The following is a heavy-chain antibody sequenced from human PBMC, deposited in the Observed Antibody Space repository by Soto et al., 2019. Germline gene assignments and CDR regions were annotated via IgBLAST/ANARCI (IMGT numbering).Heavy chain of an antibody. CDR2: INPSGGST. CDR3: ARERGGAAAGTYYYGMDV. Sequence: ASVKVSCKASGYTFTSYYMHWVRQAPGQGLEWMGIINPSGGSTSYAQKFQGRVTMTRDTSTSTVYMELSSLRSEDTAVYYCARERGGAAAGTYYYGMDVWGQGTTVTVSS. J-gene: IGHJ6*02. D-gene: IGHD6-13*01. V-gene: IGHV1-46*01. CDR1: GYTFTSYY.